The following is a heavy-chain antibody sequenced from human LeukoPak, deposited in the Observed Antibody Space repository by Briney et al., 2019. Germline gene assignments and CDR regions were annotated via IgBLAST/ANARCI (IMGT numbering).Heavy chain of an antibody. CDR3: ARHAPRRATRGMDV. V-gene: IGHV4-59*08. J-gene: IGHJ6*02. CDR1: GGSISSYY. Sequence: SETLPLTCTVSGGSISSYYWSWIRQPPGKGLEWIGYIYYSGSTNYNPSLKSRVTISVDTSKNQFSLKLSSVTAADTAVYYCARHAPRRATRGMDVWGQGTTVTVSS. CDR2: IYYSGST. D-gene: IGHD1-26*01.